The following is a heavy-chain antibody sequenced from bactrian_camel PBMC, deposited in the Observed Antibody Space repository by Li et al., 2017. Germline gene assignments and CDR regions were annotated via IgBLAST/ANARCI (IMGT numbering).Heavy chain of an antibody. D-gene: IGHD1*01. CDR2: IAPSTGST. CDR1: ESTYDRGYC. V-gene: IGHV3S1*01. J-gene: IGHJ4*01. Sequence: HVQLVESGGGSVQAGRSLRLSCAASESTYDRGYCMAWFRRASEKEREGVAAIAPSTGSTYYDDSVKGRFTVSHVNSNNTLHLQMNSLKPEDTAVYYCAANFGPYCSGPYLARRANFLGQGTQVTVS.